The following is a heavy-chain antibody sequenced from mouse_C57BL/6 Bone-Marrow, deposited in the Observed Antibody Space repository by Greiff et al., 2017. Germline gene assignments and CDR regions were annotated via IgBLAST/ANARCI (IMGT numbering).Heavy chain of an antibody. CDR2: IDPETGGT. CDR3: TRDGTYGYFDV. V-gene: IGHV1-15*01. D-gene: IGHD2-1*01. CDR1: GYTFTDYE. Sequence: VQLQESGAELVRPGASVTLSCTASGYTFTDYEMHWVKQTPVHGLEWIGAIDPETGGTASNPKFKGKAILTADKSSSTAYMELLSLTSEDSAVYDCTRDGTYGYFDVWGTGTTGTVSA. J-gene: IGHJ1*03.